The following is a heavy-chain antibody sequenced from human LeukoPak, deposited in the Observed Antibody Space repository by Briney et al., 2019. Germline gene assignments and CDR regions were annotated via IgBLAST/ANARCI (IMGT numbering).Heavy chain of an antibody. D-gene: IGHD5-24*01. Sequence: PGGSLRLSCAASGFTFSSYGMHWVRQAPGKGLEWVAFIRYDGSNKYYADSVKGRFTISRDNSKNTLYLQMNSLRAEDTAVYYCAKALGGYNRHYYYMDVWGKGTTVTVSS. V-gene: IGHV3-30*02. CDR2: IRYDGSNK. CDR1: GFTFSSYG. J-gene: IGHJ6*03. CDR3: AKALGGYNRHYYYMDV.